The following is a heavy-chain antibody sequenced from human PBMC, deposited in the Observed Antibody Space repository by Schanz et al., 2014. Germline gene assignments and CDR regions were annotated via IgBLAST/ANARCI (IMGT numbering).Heavy chain of an antibody. J-gene: IGHJ4*02. CDR1: GFTFSSHS. D-gene: IGHD1-26*01. Sequence: EVKRVESGGNLVQPGGSLRLSCVASGFTFSSHSMNWVRQAPGQGLAWLSSLSFSGNTIYYADSVKGRFTISRDNAKNSLSLQMDRLRDEDTAVYYCARRYSGRYCFDYWGQGTLVAVSS. CDR2: LSFSGNTI. CDR3: ARRYSGRYCFDY. V-gene: IGHV3-48*02.